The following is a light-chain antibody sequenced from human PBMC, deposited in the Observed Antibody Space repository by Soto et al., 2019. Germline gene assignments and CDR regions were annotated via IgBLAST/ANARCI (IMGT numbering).Light chain of an antibody. J-gene: IGKJ4*01. V-gene: IGKV3-15*01. CDR3: QRYADWPLT. CDR2: KTS. Sequence: IVMTQSPATVSVSPGESASLSCRASRTIGTNLGWYQQKPGQAPRLLISKTSTRATGVPARFSGSGSGTEFTLTLTSLQSEDIAVYYCQRYADWPLTFGGGTKVEMK. CDR1: RTIGTN.